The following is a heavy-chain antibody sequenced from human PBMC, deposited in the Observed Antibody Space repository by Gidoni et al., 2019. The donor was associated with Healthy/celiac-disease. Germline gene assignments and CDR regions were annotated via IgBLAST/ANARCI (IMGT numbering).Heavy chain of an antibody. D-gene: IGHD3-22*01. Sequence: QVQLVQSGAEVKKPGASVTVSCKASEYPFTSYAMHWVRLAPGQRLEWMGWINAGNGNTKYSQKFQGRVTITRDTSASTAYMELSSLRSEDTAVYYCARDWVDRHYYDSSGYTGMDVWGQGTTVTVSS. J-gene: IGHJ6*02. CDR1: EYPFTSYA. CDR2: INAGNGNT. CDR3: ARDWVDRHYYDSSGYTGMDV. V-gene: IGHV1-3*01.